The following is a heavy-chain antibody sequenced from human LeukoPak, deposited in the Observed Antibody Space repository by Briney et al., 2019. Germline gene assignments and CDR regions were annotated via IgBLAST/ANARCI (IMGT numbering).Heavy chain of an antibody. CDR1: GFTFNTYS. D-gene: IGHD6-6*01. CDR3: TRDDRDISSFRFDY. J-gene: IGHJ4*01. Sequence: GGSLRLSCAASGFTFNTYSMNWVRQAPGKGLEWVSSISSHSRDIYYADSVKGRFTISRDNAKNSLHLQMNSLRAEDTAVYYCTRDDRDISSFRFDYWGHGILVTVSS. CDR2: ISSHSRDI. V-gene: IGHV3-21*01.